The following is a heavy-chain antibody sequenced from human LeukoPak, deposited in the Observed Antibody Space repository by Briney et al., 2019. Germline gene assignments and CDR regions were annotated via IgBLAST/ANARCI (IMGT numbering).Heavy chain of an antibody. V-gene: IGHV3-21*01. D-gene: IGHD1-26*01. Sequence: GGSLRLSCEASGFSFSSYNMDWVRQTPGKGLEWISSITTSSTYTFYADSVKGRFTISRDNARNSLYLQMNILTAEDTAVYYCARDPYSGAYGNTYYYYMDVWGEGTTVTISS. CDR1: GFSFSSYN. CDR2: ITTSSTYT. J-gene: IGHJ6*03. CDR3: ARDPYSGAYGNTYYYYMDV.